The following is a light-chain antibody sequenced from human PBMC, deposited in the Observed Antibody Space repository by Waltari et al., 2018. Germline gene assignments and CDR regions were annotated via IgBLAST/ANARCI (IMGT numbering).Light chain of an antibody. CDR2: GTS. CDR3: QHYVRLPAT. J-gene: IGKJ1*01. Sequence: DIVLTQSPGTLYLSPGERTTLVCRASQSVGRTLAWYQQKPGQAPRLLIYGTSSRATDIPDRFSGSGSGTDFSLTINRLEPEDFAVYYCQHYVRLPATFGQGTKVEIK. V-gene: IGKV3-20*01. CDR1: QSVGRT.